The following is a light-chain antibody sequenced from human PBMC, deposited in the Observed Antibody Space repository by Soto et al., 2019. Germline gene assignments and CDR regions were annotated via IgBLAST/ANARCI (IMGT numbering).Light chain of an antibody. CDR2: MND. Sequence: QSVLTQPPSASGTPGQRVTISCSGSSSNIGSNYVYWYQRLPGTAPKLLIYMNDQRPSGVSDRFSGSKSGASASLAISGLRSEDEAEYYCAAWDDSLSGVVFGGGTKVTVL. CDR1: SSNIGSNY. J-gene: IGLJ2*01. V-gene: IGLV1-47*01. CDR3: AAWDDSLSGVV.